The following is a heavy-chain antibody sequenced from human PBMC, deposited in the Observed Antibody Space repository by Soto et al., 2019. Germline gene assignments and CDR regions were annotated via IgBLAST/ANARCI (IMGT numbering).Heavy chain of an antibody. J-gene: IGHJ1*01. CDR3: AKILVGATRYFQH. V-gene: IGHV3-23*01. CDR2: ISGSGGST. Sequence: GSLRLSCAASGFTFSSYAMSWVRQAPGKGLEWVSAISGSGGSTYYADSVKGRFTISRDNSKDTLYLQMNSLRAEDTAVYYCAKILVGATRYFQHWGQGTLVTVSS. D-gene: IGHD1-26*01. CDR1: GFTFSSYA.